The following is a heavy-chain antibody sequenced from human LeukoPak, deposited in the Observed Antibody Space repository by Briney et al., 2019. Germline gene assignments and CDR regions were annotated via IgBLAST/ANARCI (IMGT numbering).Heavy chain of an antibody. D-gene: IGHD1-26*01. CDR2: IYSGGST. Sequence: GGSLRLSCTASGFTFSHHAMHWVRQAPGKGLEWVSIIYSGGSTFYADSVKGRFTISRDNSKNTLYLQMNSLRAEDTAVYYCARGGSYLSAFDIWGQGTMVTVSS. CDR1: GFTFSHHA. J-gene: IGHJ3*02. V-gene: IGHV3-53*01. CDR3: ARGGSYLSAFDI.